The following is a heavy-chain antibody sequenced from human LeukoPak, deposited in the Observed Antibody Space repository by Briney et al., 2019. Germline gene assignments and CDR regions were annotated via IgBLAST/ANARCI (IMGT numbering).Heavy chain of an antibody. Sequence: ASVKVSCKTSGYTFTAYYMHWVRQAPGQGLEWMGWINPNSGGTNYAQKFQGRVTMTRDTSISTAYMELSRLGSDDTAVYYCARDLPITMVRDYYYYYGMDVWGQGTTVTVSS. CDR1: GYTFTAYY. CDR2: INPNSGGT. CDR3: ARDLPITMVRDYYYYYGMDV. V-gene: IGHV1-2*02. J-gene: IGHJ6*02. D-gene: IGHD3-10*01.